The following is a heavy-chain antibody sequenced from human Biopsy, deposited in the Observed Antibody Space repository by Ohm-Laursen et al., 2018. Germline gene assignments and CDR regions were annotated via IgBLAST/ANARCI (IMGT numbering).Heavy chain of an antibody. Sequence: SDTLSLTCAVSGGSFNDYSWTWIRRSPGKGLEWIGEIKQSGDTKYNPSLKGRVTISADTSKNQFSLKLTSVTAADTALYFCARGVLVTKYITAWYGLATYPKPSGFEYRGMDVWGQGTTVTVSS. CDR3: ARGVLVTKYITAWYGLATYPKPSGFEYRGMDV. J-gene: IGHJ6*02. V-gene: IGHV4-34*01. CDR1: GGSFNDYS. D-gene: IGHD5-18*01. CDR2: IKQSGDT.